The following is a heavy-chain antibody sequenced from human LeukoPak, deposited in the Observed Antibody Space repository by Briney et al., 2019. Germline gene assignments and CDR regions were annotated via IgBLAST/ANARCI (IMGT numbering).Heavy chain of an antibody. CDR3: AREGYCSSTSCYYYFDY. D-gene: IGHD2-2*01. J-gene: IGHJ4*02. CDR1: GGSISSYY. Sequence: SETLSLTCTVSGGSISSYYWSWIRQPPGKGLEWIGYIYYSGSTNYNPSLKSRVTISVDTSKNQFSLKLSSVTAADTAVYYCAREGYCSSTSCYYYFDYWGQGTLVTVS. V-gene: IGHV4-59*01. CDR2: IYYSGST.